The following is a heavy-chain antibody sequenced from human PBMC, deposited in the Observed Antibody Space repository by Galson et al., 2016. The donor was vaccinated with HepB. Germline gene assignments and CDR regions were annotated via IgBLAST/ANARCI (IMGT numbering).Heavy chain of an antibody. CDR2: IIPIFDTA. V-gene: IGHV1-69*13. D-gene: IGHD6-6*01. J-gene: IGHJ5*02. Sequence: SVKVSCKASGDTFSNYAISWVRQAPGQGLEWTGGIIPIFDTAVYAQRFQGRVTITADESTSTAYIELSSLTSADTAVYYCARDSSSSLVTSWFDPWGQGTLVTVS. CDR1: GDTFSNYA. CDR3: ARDSSSSLVTSWFDP.